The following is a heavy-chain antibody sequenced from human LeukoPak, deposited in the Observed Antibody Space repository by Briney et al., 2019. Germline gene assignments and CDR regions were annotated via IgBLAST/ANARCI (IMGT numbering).Heavy chain of an antibody. Sequence: GGSLRLSCAASGFTFSSYAMHWVRQAPGKGLEWVAVISYDGSNKYYADSVKGRFTISRDNSKNTLYLQMNSLRAEDTAVYYCARDGSGSYVDYWGQGTLVTVSS. V-gene: IGHV3-30*04. J-gene: IGHJ4*02. D-gene: IGHD1-26*01. CDR1: GFTFSSYA. CDR3: ARDGSGSYVDY. CDR2: ISYDGSNK.